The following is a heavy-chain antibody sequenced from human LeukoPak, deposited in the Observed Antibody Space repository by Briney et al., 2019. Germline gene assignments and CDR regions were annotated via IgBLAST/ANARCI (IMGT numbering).Heavy chain of an antibody. D-gene: IGHD3-10*01. Sequence: GASVKVSCKASGYSFTTYAIHWVRQAPGQSLEWLGWINAGNGNTKYSQKFQGRVTISRDTSASTAHMELSSLRSEDTAVYYCARGGELLYFDFWGQGTLVTVSS. V-gene: IGHV1-3*01. CDR2: INAGNGNT. J-gene: IGHJ4*02. CDR1: GYSFTTYA. CDR3: ARGGELLYFDF.